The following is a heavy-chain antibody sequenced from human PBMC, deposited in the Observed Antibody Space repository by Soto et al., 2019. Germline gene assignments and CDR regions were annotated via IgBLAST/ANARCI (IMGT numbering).Heavy chain of an antibody. D-gene: IGHD1-1*01. CDR3: ARTQLDLYGMDV. CDR1: GGTFSSYA. Sequence: QVQLVQSGAEVKKPGSSVKVSCKASGGTFSSYAISWVRQAPGQGLEWMGGLSPIFGTANYAQKFQGRVTITADESTSTAYRELSSLRSEDTAVYYCARTQLDLYGMDVWGQGTTVTVSS. J-gene: IGHJ6*02. CDR2: LSPIFGTA. V-gene: IGHV1-69*12.